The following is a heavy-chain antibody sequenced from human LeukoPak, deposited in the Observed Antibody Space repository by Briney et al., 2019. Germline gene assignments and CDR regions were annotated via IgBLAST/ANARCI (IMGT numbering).Heavy chain of an antibody. CDR2: ITSDTNI. CDR1: GFTFSSYE. Sequence: PGGSLRLSCAASGFTFSSYEMNWVRQAPGKGLEWVSSITSDTNIYYADSVKGRFTISRDNAKNSLYLQMNSLRAEDTAVYYCARDSSGSYSSDYWGQGTLVTVSS. D-gene: IGHD1-26*01. J-gene: IGHJ4*02. V-gene: IGHV3-21*01. CDR3: ARDSSGSYSSDY.